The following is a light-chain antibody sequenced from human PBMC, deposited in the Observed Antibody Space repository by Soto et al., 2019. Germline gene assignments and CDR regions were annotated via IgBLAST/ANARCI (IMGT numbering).Light chain of an antibody. Sequence: IHRTHSPSSLSPSVGYRVTMTCLASLPISNYLAWYQQKPGKIPNLLIYAASTLQAGVPSRFSGSGSGTDFTLTISSLQPEDVAAYYCQKYNSAPLTFGGGTKVDIK. CDR3: QKYNSAPLT. CDR1: LPISNY. CDR2: AAS. J-gene: IGKJ4*01. V-gene: IGKV1-27*01.